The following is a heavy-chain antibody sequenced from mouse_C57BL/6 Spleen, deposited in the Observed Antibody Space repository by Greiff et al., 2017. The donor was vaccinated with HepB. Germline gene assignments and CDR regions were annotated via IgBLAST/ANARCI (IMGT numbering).Heavy chain of an antibody. CDR2: INPSSGYT. Sequence: QVQLKESGAELARPGASVKMSCKASGYTFTSYTMHWVKQRPGQGLEWIGYINPSSGYTKYNQKFKDKATLTADKSSSTAYMQLSSLTSEDSAVYYCASRGDGYWAYWGQGTLVTVSA. V-gene: IGHV1-4*01. CDR3: ASRGDGYWAY. J-gene: IGHJ3*01. D-gene: IGHD2-3*01. CDR1: GYTFTSYT.